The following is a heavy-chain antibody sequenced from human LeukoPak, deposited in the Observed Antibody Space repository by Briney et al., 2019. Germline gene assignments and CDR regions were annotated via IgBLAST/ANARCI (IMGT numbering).Heavy chain of an antibody. Sequence: GGSLRLSCAASGSTVSTNYMNWVRQAPGKGVEWVSIIYSGGSTYYADSVKGRFTISRDNSKNTIFLQMNSLRADDTAVYYCARVITQGISSSWYSPTRYYYMDVWGKGTTVTVSS. CDR2: IYSGGST. CDR1: GSTVSTNY. D-gene: IGHD6-13*01. J-gene: IGHJ6*03. V-gene: IGHV3-53*01. CDR3: ARVITQGISSSWYSPTRYYYMDV.